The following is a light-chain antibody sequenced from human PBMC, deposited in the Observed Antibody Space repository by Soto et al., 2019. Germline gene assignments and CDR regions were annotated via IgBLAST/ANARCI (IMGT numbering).Light chain of an antibody. Sequence: EIVLTQSPATLSLSPGERATLSCRASQSVRTYLAWYQQKPGQAPRLLIYDASNRATGTPARFSGSGSGTDFTLTISSLESEDFAVYYCQQRSNWPRTFGQGTKLEIK. J-gene: IGKJ2*01. V-gene: IGKV3-11*01. CDR2: DAS. CDR3: QQRSNWPRT. CDR1: QSVRTY.